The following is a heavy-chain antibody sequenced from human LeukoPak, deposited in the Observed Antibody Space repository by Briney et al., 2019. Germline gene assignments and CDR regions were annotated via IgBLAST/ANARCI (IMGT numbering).Heavy chain of an antibody. J-gene: IGHJ4*02. D-gene: IGHD3-22*01. CDR3: ARDGRTYYYDSALGY. V-gene: IGHV1-2*02. CDR2: INPNSGGT. Sequence: ASVKVSCKASGYTFTRYYMHWVRQAPGQGLEWMGWINPNSGGTNYAQKFQGRVTMTRDTSISTAYMELSRLRSDDTAVYYCARDGRTYYYDSALGYWGQGTLVTVSS. CDR1: GYTFTRYY.